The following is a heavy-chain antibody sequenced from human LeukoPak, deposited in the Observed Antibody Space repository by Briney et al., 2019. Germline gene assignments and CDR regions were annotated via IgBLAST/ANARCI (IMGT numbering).Heavy chain of an antibody. CDR3: ATRLYSGYDYSYYFDY. D-gene: IGHD5-12*01. CDR2: INPNSGGT. V-gene: IGHV1-2*02. Sequence: ASVKVSCKASGYTFTGYYMHWVRQAPGQGLEWMGWINPNSGGTNYAQKFQGRVTMTRDTSISTAYMELSRLRSDDTAVYYCATRLYSGYDYSYYFDYWGQGTLVTVSS. J-gene: IGHJ4*02. CDR1: GYTFTGYY.